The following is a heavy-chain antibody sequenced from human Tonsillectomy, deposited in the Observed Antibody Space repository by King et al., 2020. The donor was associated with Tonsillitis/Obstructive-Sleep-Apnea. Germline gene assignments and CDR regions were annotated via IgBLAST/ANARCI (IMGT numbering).Heavy chain of an antibody. V-gene: IGHV2-70*11. D-gene: IGHD2-2*01. CDR2: IDWDDDK. CDR1: GFSLSTSGMC. CDR3: ARIRSTSCLGDY. Sequence: TLEESGPALVKPTQTLTLTCTFSGFSLSTSGMCVSWIRQPPGKALEWLARIDWDDDKYYSTSLKTRLTISKDTSKNQVVLTMTNMDPVDTATYYCARIRSTSCLGDYWGQGTLVTVSS. J-gene: IGHJ4*02.